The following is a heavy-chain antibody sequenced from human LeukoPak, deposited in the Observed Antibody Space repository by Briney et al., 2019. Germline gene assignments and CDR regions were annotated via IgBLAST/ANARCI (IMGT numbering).Heavy chain of an antibody. Sequence: GGSLRLSCAASGFTFSNYGMAWVRPVPGQGLQWVSAISDSGSSTYYTDSVKGRFTISRDNSKNTLYLQMNSLRAEDTAVYYCAKDLMDIVVVVAATASAFDIWGQGTMVTVSS. D-gene: IGHD2-15*01. CDR2: ISDSGSST. CDR1: GFTFSNYG. J-gene: IGHJ3*02. V-gene: IGHV3-23*01. CDR3: AKDLMDIVVVVAATASAFDI.